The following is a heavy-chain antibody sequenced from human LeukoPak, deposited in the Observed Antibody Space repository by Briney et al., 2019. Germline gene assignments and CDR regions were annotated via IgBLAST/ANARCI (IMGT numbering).Heavy chain of an antibody. J-gene: IGHJ4*02. D-gene: IGHD6-19*01. Sequence: ASVKVSCKASAYTFTSYAMHWVRQSPGQRLEWMGWINAGNGNTKYSQKFQGRVTITRDTSASTAYMELSSLRSEDTAVYYCAREGGYSSGWYDYWGQGTLVTVSS. CDR3: AREGGYSSGWYDY. CDR2: INAGNGNT. CDR1: AYTFTSYA. V-gene: IGHV1-3*01.